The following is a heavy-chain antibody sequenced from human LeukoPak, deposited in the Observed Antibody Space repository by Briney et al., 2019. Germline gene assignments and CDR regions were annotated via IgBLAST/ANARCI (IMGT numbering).Heavy chain of an antibody. V-gene: IGHV1-46*01. J-gene: IGHJ6*03. CDR3: ARSIAARQGYYYYYMDV. Sequence: ASVKVSCKASGYTFTSYYMHWVRQAPGQGLEWMGIINPSGGSTSYPQKFQGRVTITRNTSISTAYMELSSLRSEDTAVYYCARSIAARQGYYYYYMDVWGKGTTVTVSS. CDR2: INPSGGST. CDR1: GYTFTSYY. D-gene: IGHD6-6*01.